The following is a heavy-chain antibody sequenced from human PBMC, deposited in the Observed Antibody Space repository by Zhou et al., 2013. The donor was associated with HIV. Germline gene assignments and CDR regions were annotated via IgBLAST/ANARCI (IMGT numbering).Heavy chain of an antibody. J-gene: IGHJ3*02. CDR3: ARARAVGVVITIPDI. CDR1: GGTFKSQA. V-gene: IGHV1-69*14. CDR2: IIPMFGTT. Sequence: QVQLVQSGAEIKRPGSSVKVSCKASGGTFKSQAISWVRQAPGQGLEYMGGIIPMFGTTDYTQKFQGRVTITADKSTNTAYMELSGLTSDDTAVYYCARARAVGVVITIPDIWGQGTRVAVSS. D-gene: IGHD3-3*01.